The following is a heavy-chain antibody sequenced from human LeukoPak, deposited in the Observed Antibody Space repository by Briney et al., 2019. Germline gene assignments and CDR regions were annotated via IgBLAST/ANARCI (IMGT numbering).Heavy chain of an antibody. J-gene: IGHJ4*02. V-gene: IGHV3-64*01. D-gene: IGHD1-1*01. Sequence: GGSLRLSCAASGFTFSDYAMHWVRQAPGKGLEFVSVIGPIGVYTYYANSVKGRFTISRDNSKSTVSLQMGSLRDEDMAVYYCARSPPGRANWNYYDYWGRGTLVTVSS. CDR2: IGPIGVYT. CDR1: GFTFSDYA. CDR3: ARSPPGRANWNYYDY.